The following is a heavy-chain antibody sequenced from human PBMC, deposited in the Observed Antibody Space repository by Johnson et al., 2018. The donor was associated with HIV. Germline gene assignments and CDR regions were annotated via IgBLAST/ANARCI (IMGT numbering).Heavy chain of an antibody. D-gene: IGHD2-21*02. V-gene: IGHV3-30*04. J-gene: IGHJ3*02. Sequence: QVQLMESGGGVVQPGRSLRLSCAASGFTFSRYAMHWVRQAPGKGLEWVTVISYDGKNKYYTDSVKGRFTISRDNSKSTLFLLMNSLRAEDTAVYYCARSLCGGDCFSDAFDIWGQGTMVTVSS. CDR3: ARSLCGGDCFSDAFDI. CDR2: ISYDGKNK. CDR1: GFTFSRYA.